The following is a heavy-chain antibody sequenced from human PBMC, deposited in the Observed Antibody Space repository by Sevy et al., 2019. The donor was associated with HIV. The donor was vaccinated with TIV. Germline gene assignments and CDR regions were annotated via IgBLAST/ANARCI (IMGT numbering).Heavy chain of an antibody. CDR2: IRSDDTDV. D-gene: IGHD2-21*02. Sequence: GGSPRLSCEVSGSTFKNHGMHWVRQAPGKGLEWLAAIRSDDTDVDYAASVKGRFTISRDIFKNTVYLQMNSLRVEDTAVYYCAKWSGDYPLYYCDFWGQGTLVTVSS. J-gene: IGHJ4*02. V-gene: IGHV3-30*02. CDR3: AKWSGDYPLYYCDF. CDR1: GSTFKNHG.